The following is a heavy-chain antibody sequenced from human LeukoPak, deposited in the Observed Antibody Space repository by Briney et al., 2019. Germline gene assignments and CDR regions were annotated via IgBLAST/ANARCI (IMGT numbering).Heavy chain of an antibody. Sequence: PGGSLRLSCAASGFTFSDYYMSWIRQAPGKGLEWVSAISGSGGSTYYADSVKGRFTISRDNSKNTLYLQMNSLRAEDTAVYYCAKAPTYSYYYGMDVWGQGTTVTVSS. D-gene: IGHD1-26*01. CDR2: ISGSGGST. V-gene: IGHV3-23*01. CDR3: AKAPTYSYYYGMDV. J-gene: IGHJ6*02. CDR1: GFTFSDYY.